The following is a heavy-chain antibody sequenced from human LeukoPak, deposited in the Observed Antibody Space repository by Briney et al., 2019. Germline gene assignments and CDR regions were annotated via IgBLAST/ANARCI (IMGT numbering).Heavy chain of an antibody. CDR1: GASVRGYY. D-gene: IGHD3-10*01. V-gene: IGHV4-59*02. CDR2: IHYTGNT. Sequence: SSETLSLTCTVSGASVRGYYWSWIRQPPGKGLEWIGYIHYTGNTDYNPSLTSRVTMSVDTSKNQFSLMLTSVTAADTAVYYCARGYGSGSYNNFNQWGQGLLVAVSS. J-gene: IGHJ4*02. CDR3: ARGYGSGSYNNFNQ.